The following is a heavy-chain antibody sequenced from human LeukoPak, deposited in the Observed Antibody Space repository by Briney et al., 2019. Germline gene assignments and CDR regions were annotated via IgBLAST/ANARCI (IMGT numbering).Heavy chain of an antibody. V-gene: IGHV1-69*05. CDR1: GGTFSSYA. CDR2: IIPIFGTA. Sequence: GASVKVSCKASGGTFSSYAISWVRQAPGQGLEWMGRIIPIFGTANYAQKFQGRVTITTDESTSTAYMELSSLRSEDTAVYYCASTPYDSSGCLRPWGQGTLVTVSS. J-gene: IGHJ4*02. D-gene: IGHD3-22*01. CDR3: ASTPYDSSGCLRP.